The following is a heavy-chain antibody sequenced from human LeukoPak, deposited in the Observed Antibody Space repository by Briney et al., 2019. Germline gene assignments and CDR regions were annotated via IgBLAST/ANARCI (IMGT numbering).Heavy chain of an antibody. CDR2: ISSSSSYI. V-gene: IGHV3-21*01. J-gene: IGHJ4*02. CDR3: AREKKKQWLVRGTAFDY. Sequence: GGSLRLSCAASGFTFSCYSMNWVRQAPGKWLEWVSSISSSSSYIYYADSVKGRFTISRDNAKNSLYLQMNSLRAEDTAVYYCAREKKKQWLVRGTAFDYWGQGTLVTVSS. CDR1: GFTFSCYS. D-gene: IGHD6-19*01.